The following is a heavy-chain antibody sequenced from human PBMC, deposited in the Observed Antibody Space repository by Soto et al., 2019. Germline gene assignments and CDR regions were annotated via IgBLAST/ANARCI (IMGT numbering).Heavy chain of an antibody. D-gene: IGHD3-22*01. J-gene: IGHJ4*02. Sequence: GGSLRLSCSASGFTFSSYAMHWVRQAPGKGLEYVSAISSNGGSTYYADSVKGRFTISRDNSKNTLYLQMSSLRAEDTAVYYCVTDSSKYYDSSGYSWDYWGQGTLVTVSS. CDR2: ISSNGGST. V-gene: IGHV3-64D*08. CDR1: GFTFSSYA. CDR3: VTDSSKYYDSSGYSWDY.